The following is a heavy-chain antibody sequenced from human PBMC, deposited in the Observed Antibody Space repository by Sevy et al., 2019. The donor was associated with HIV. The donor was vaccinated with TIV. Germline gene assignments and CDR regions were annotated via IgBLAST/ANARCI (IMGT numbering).Heavy chain of an antibody. D-gene: IGHD6-13*01. CDR3: ARTKMYSSSWYRMLFDI. V-gene: IGHV6-1*01. CDR2: TYYRSKWYN. J-gene: IGHJ3*02. CDR1: GDSVSSNSAA. Sequence: KQSQTLSLTCAISGDSVSSNSAAWNWIRQSPSRGLEWLGRTYYRSKWYNDYAVSVKSRITINPDTSKNQFSLQLNSVTPEDTAVYYCARTKMYSSSWYRMLFDIWGQGTMVTVSS.